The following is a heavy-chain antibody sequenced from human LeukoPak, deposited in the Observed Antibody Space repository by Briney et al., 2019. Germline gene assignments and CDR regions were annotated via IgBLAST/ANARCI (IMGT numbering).Heavy chain of an antibody. CDR3: ARGALTTSYGMDV. Sequence: ASVKVSCKASGYTFTGYYMHWVRQAPGQGLEWMGWISAYNGNTNYAQHLQGRVTMTTDTSTSTAYMELRSLRSDDTAVYYCARGALTTSYGMDVWGQGTTVTVSS. CDR1: GYTFTGYY. CDR2: ISAYNGNT. V-gene: IGHV1-18*04. D-gene: IGHD2/OR15-2a*01. J-gene: IGHJ6*02.